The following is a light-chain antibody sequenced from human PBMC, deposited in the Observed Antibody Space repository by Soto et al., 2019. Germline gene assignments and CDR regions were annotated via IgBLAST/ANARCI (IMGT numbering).Light chain of an antibody. CDR1: QSVTTN. V-gene: IGKV3-15*01. J-gene: IGKJ1*01. CDR2: GAS. CDR3: QQYNKWPQT. Sequence: EIVMTQSPATLSLSPGERAALSCRASQSVTTNLAWYRQKPGQAPRLLIYGASTRATDIPARFSGSGSGTEFTLTISSLQSEDFAIYYCQQYNKWPQTFGQGTKAEIK.